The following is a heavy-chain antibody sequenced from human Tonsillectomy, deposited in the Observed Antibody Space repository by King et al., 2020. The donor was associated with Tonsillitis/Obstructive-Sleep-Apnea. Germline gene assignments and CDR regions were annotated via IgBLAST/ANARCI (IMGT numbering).Heavy chain of an antibody. J-gene: IGHJ4*02. CDR1: GFNLSSSS. V-gene: IGHV3-23*04. Sequence: VQLVESGGGLVQPGGSLRLSCAASGFNLSSSSMSWVRQAPGKGLEWLSSINKDSGRTYYADSVKGRFTMSRDDSTNTLFLQMSSRRAEDTAVYFCAKDHPSSGWPAFDYWGQGTLVTVSS. CDR3: AKDHPSSGWPAFDY. D-gene: IGHD6-19*01. CDR2: INKDSGRT.